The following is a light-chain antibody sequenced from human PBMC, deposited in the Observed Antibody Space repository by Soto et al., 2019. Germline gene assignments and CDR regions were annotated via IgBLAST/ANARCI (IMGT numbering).Light chain of an antibody. Sequence: EIVLTQSPATLSLSPGERATLSCRASQSVSSYLAWYQQTPGQAPRLLIYDASNRATGIPARFSGSGSGTDFTLTIISLEPEDFAVYYCQQRSNWPPVTFGPGTKVDIK. J-gene: IGKJ3*01. CDR3: QQRSNWPPVT. CDR1: QSVSSY. V-gene: IGKV3-11*01. CDR2: DAS.